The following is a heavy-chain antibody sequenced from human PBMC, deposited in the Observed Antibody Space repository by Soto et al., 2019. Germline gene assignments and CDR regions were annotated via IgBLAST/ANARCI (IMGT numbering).Heavy chain of an antibody. V-gene: IGHV4-30-4*01. Sequence: PSETLSLTCTVSGGSISSGDYYWSWIRQPPGKGLEWIAYMYYSGSTYYDPSLKSRVAISVDTSKNQFSLKLSSVTAADTAVYYCARGEGYALDVWGQGTTVTVSS. J-gene: IGHJ6*02. CDR1: GGSISSGDYY. CDR2: MYYSGST. CDR3: ARGEGYALDV. D-gene: IGHD1-26*01.